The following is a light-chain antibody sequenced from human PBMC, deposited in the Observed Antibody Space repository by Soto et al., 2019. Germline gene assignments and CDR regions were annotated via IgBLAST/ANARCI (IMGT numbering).Light chain of an antibody. CDR3: QQYTEWPLT. CDR1: HTVTSTY. Sequence: EIVITQSPATLSVSTGERATLSCRASHTVTSTYLAWYQQKPGQAPRLLIYGISSRATGVPDRFSGSGSGTDFTPTISRLEPEDFAVYYCQQYTEWPLTSGQGTRVDI. V-gene: IGKV3-20*01. CDR2: GIS. J-gene: IGKJ1*01.